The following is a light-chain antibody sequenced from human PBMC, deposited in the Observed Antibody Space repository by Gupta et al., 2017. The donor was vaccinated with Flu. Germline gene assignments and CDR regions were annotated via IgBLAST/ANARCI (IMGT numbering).Light chain of an antibody. V-gene: IGKV3-11*01. CDR2: DAS. CDR3: QQRYNWPLT. J-gene: IGKJ4*01. CDR1: QSVGSF. Sequence: PATLSLSPGERATLSCRASQSVGSFLAWYQQRPGQVPRLLVYDASNRATGIPVRCSGSGSGTDFTLTINSLEPEDFAVDYCQQRYNWPLTFGGGTKVEIK.